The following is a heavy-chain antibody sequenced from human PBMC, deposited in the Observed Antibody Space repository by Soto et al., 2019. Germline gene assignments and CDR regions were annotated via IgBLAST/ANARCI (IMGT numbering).Heavy chain of an antibody. CDR1: GFSFSRYG. V-gene: IGHV3-30*03. J-gene: IGHJ4*02. CDR2: ISHDGSSK. Sequence: GGSLRLSCAASGFSFSRYGMHWVRQAPGKGLEWVALISHDGSSKYHTDPVKGRFIISRDRSKNTIYLHMNNLRGDDTAVYYCARAPPDRAGHFLDKWGQGSLVTVSS. D-gene: IGHD6-19*01. CDR3: ARAPPDRAGHFLDK.